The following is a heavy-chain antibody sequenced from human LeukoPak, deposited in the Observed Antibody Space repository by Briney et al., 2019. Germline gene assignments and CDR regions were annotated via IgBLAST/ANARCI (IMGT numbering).Heavy chain of an antibody. D-gene: IGHD2-2*01. CDR2: INHSGST. V-gene: IGHV4-39*07. Sequence: PSETLSLTCTVSGGSISSSSYYWGWIRQPPGKGLEWIGEINHSGSTNYNPSLKSRVTISVDTSKNQFSLKLSSVTAADTAVYYCARLKGGAHCSSTSCPRWGQETLVTVSS. CDR3: ARLKGGAHCSSTSCPR. J-gene: IGHJ4*02. CDR1: GGSISSSSYY.